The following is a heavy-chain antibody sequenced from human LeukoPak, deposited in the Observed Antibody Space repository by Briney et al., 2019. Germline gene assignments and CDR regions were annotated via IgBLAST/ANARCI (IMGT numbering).Heavy chain of an antibody. D-gene: IGHD3-3*01. V-gene: IGHV1-69*06. Sequence: ASVKVSCKASGGTFSSYAISWVRQAPGQGLEWMGGIIPIFGTANYAQKFQGRVTITADKSTSTAYMELSSLRSEDTAVYYCASNYDFWSGSYYYYYMDVWGKGTTVTISS. CDR1: GGTFSSYA. CDR3: ASNYDFWSGSYYYYYMDV. J-gene: IGHJ6*03. CDR2: IIPIFGTA.